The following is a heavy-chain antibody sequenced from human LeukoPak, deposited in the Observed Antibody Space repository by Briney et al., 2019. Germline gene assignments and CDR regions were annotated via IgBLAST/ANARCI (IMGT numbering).Heavy chain of an antibody. V-gene: IGHV1-69*04. Sequence: SVKVSCKASGGTFSSYAISWVRQAPGQGLEWMGRIIPILGIANYAQKFQGRATITADKSTSTAYMELSSLRSEDTAVYYCARGLNWFDPWGQGTLVTVSS. J-gene: IGHJ5*02. CDR2: IIPILGIA. CDR1: GGTFSSYA. CDR3: ARGLNWFDP.